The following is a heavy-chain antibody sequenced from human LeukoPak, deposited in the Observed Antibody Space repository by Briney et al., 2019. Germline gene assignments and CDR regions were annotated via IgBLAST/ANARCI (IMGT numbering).Heavy chain of an antibody. Sequence: GGSLRLSCAASGFTFSSHAMSWVRQAPGKGLEWVSGLSGSGAYTNYAESVKGQFTISRDNSKNTLYLQMNSLRAEDTAVYYCARDLGIVVVPAAILDYWGQGTLVTVSS. CDR2: LSGSGAYT. CDR3: ARDLGIVVVPAAILDY. CDR1: GFTFSSHA. J-gene: IGHJ4*02. D-gene: IGHD2-2*01. V-gene: IGHV3-23*01.